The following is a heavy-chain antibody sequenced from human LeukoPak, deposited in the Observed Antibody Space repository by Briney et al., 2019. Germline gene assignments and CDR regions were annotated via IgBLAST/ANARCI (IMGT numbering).Heavy chain of an antibody. J-gene: IGHJ4*02. CDR2: ISGSGGST. D-gene: IGHD2-2*01. V-gene: IGHV3-23*01. CDR3: ASTSYCSSTSCHRHFDY. CDR1: GFTFSSCA. Sequence: GGSLRLSCAASGFTFSSCAMSWVRQAPGKGLEWVSSISGSGGSTYYADSVNGRFTISRGNSKNTLYLQMNSLRAEDTAVYYCASTSYCSSTSCHRHFDYWGQGTLVTVSS.